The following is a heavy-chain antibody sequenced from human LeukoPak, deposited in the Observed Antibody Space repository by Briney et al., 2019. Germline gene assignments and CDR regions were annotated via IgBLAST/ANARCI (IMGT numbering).Heavy chain of an antibody. CDR1: QYTFTDYA. CDR2: IDAGNGKT. V-gene: IGHV1-3*01. D-gene: IGHD3-10*01. Sequence: VASVKVSCKASQYTFTDYAVHWVRQAPGQRLEWMGWIDAGNGKTKYSQSFQGRVTIIRDTSATTAYMELSSLTSEDTAVYYCARGRRTDVARGSYYFDYWGQGTLVSVSS. J-gene: IGHJ4*02. CDR3: ARGRRTDVARGSYYFDY.